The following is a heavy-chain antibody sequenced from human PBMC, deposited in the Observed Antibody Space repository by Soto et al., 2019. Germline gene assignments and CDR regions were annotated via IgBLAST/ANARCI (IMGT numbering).Heavy chain of an antibody. CDR3: AKDRIVMIRGVMNYYRMDV. V-gene: IGHV3-30*18. Sequence: QVQLVESGGGVVQPGRSLRLSCAASGFTFSNYGMHWVRQAPGKGLEWVAFILYDGSDKYFADSVKGRFTISRDNSKNTLDLQMNSLRAVDTAVYYCAKDRIVMIRGVMNYYRMDVWGQGTTVTVSS. J-gene: IGHJ6*02. CDR2: ILYDGSDK. CDR1: GFTFSNYG. D-gene: IGHD3-10*01.